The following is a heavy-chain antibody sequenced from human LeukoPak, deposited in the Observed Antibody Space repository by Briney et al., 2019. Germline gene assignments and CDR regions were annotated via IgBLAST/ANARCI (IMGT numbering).Heavy chain of an antibody. J-gene: IGHJ4*02. Sequence: SETLSLTCAVYGGSFSGYYWSWIRQPPGKGLEWIGEINHSGSTNYNPSLKSRVTISVDTSKNQFSLKLSSVTAADTAVYYCATGTPKGRGQWLPDYWGQGTLVTVSP. CDR2: INHSGST. V-gene: IGHV4-34*01. CDR3: ATGTPKGRGQWLPDY. CDR1: GGSFSGYY. D-gene: IGHD6-19*01.